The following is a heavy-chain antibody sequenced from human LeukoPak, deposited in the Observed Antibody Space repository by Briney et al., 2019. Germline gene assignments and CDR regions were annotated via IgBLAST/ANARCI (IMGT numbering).Heavy chain of an antibody. Sequence: GGSLRLSCAASGFTFSNAWMSWVRQAPGKGLEWVGRIKSKTDGGTTDYAAPVKGRFTISRDDSKNTLYLQMNSLKTEDTAVYYCTTSPYSGYDLVNYWGQGTLVTVSS. CDR2: IKSKTDGGTT. J-gene: IGHJ4*02. CDR1: GFTFSNAW. CDR3: TTSPYSGYDLVNY. V-gene: IGHV3-15*01. D-gene: IGHD5-12*01.